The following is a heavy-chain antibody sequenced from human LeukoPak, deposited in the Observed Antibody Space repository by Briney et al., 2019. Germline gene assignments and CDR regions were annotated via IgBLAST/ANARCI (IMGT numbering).Heavy chain of an antibody. V-gene: IGHV3-23*01. CDR2: ISGSGGST. CDR1: GFTFSSYA. D-gene: IGHD7-27*01. CDR3: AKGQLGITPYYFDY. Sequence: GGSLRLSCAASGFTFSSYATSWVRQAPGKGLEWVSSISGSGGSTYYADSVKGRFTISRDNSKNTLYLQMNSLRAEDTAVYYCAKGQLGITPYYFDYWGQGTLVTVSS. J-gene: IGHJ4*02.